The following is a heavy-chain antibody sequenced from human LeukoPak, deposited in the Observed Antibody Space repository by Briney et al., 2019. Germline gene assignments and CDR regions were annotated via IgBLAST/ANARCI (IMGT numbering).Heavy chain of an antibody. Sequence: GGSLRLSCAVSGFTSSGYTIHWFRQAPGKGLEYVSAISGNGRDTYYADSVKGRFTISRDNSKNTLYLQMSSLRAEDTAVYYCVKITSVTGGDCWGQGTRLTVSS. CDR1: GFTSSGYT. D-gene: IGHD1-1*01. V-gene: IGHV3-64D*06. CDR3: VKITSVTGGDC. CDR2: ISGNGRDT. J-gene: IGHJ4*02.